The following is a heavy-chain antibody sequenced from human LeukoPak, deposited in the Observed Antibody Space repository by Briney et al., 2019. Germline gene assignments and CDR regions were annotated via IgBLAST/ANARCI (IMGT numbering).Heavy chain of an antibody. CDR1: GFSFGKYW. CDR2: INQDGTEK. D-gene: IGHD1-7*01. V-gene: IGHV3-7*01. Sequence: SGGSLRLSCVASGFSFGKYWMNWVRQAPGKGLEWVANINQDGTEKFYVDSVKGRSTISRDNAKNSPYLQMNSLTGEDTAVYYCATSRTFDYWGQGTLVTVSS. J-gene: IGHJ4*02. CDR3: ATSRTFDY.